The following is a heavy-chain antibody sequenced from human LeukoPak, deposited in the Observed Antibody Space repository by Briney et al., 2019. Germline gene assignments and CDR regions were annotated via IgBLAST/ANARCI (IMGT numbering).Heavy chain of an antibody. CDR3: ARATDILTGYWGHRFDP. Sequence: SETLSFTCAVYGGSFSGYYRSWIRQPPGKGLEWIGEINHSGSTNYNPSLKSRVTISVDTSKNQFSLKLSSVTAADTAVYYCARATDILTGYWGHRFDPWGQGTLVTVSS. V-gene: IGHV4-34*01. D-gene: IGHD3-9*01. CDR1: GGSFSGYY. J-gene: IGHJ5*02. CDR2: INHSGST.